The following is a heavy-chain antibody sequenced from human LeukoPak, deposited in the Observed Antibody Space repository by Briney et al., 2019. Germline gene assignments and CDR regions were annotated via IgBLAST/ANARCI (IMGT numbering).Heavy chain of an antibody. D-gene: IGHD3/OR15-3a*01. CDR3: ARQTGSGLFTLP. Sequence: SETLSLTCTVSGGSISSYSCSWIRQPPGKGLEWIGYIYYSGSTNYNPSLKSRVTISVDTSKNQFSLKLSSVTAADTAVYYCARQTGSGLFTLPGGQGTLVTVSS. CDR1: GGSISSYS. CDR2: IYYSGST. J-gene: IGHJ4*02. V-gene: IGHV4-59*08.